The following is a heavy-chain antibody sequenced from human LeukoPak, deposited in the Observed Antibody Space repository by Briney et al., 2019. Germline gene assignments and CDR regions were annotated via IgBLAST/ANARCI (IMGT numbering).Heavy chain of an antibody. Sequence: PSETLSLTCTVSGGSINSGSYYWNWIRQSAGKGLEWIGYIYYGGSTNYNPSLKSRVTISLDAPKSQFSLKLTSVTAADTAVYYCARCDSLTALDSWGQGTLVTVSS. CDR2: IYYGGST. CDR3: ARCDSLTALDS. J-gene: IGHJ4*02. CDR1: GGSINSGSYY. V-gene: IGHV4-61*10. D-gene: IGHD3-16*01.